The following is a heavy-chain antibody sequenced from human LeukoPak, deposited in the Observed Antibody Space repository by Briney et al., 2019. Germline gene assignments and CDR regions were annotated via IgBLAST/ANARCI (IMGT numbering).Heavy chain of an antibody. J-gene: IGHJ6*03. D-gene: IGHD3-10*01. CDR3: ARFYTTSQYGSGYMDV. V-gene: IGHV4-39*01. Sequence: SETLSLTCTVSGGSISSSSYYWGWIRQPPGKGLEWIGCMSYSGSTYYNPSPKSRVTIAVDTSKTQFSLKLSSVTAADTAVYYCARFYTTSQYGSGYMDVWGKGTTVTVSS. CDR2: MSYSGST. CDR1: GGSISSSSYY.